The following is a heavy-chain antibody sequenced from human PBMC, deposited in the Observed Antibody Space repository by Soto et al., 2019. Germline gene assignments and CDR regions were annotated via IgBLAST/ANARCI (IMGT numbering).Heavy chain of an antibody. V-gene: IGHV3-53*01. CDR3: AREAYCTSSSCYTRYGMDV. D-gene: IGHD2-2*02. CDR1: GLTVSSNY. CDR2: IYSGGSI. J-gene: IGHJ6*02. Sequence: LRLSCAASGLTVSSNYMSWVRQAPGKGLEWVSVIYSGGSIYYADSVKGRFTISRDNSKNTLYLQMNSLRAEDTGVYYCAREAYCTSSSCYTRYGMDVWGQGTTVTSP.